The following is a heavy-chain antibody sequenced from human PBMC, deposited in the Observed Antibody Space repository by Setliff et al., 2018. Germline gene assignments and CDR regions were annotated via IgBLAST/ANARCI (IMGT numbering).Heavy chain of an antibody. D-gene: IGHD2-2*01. CDR3: AKVYCSSPSCYSNYYGMDV. CDR2: ISWDGGSN. V-gene: IGHV3-43D*03. CDR1: GFTFGDYA. Sequence: PGGSLRLSCAASGFTFGDYAMHWVRQAPGKGLEWVSLISWDGGSNYYADSVKGRFTISRDNSKNSLYLQMNSLRAEDTALYYCAKVYCSSPSCYSNYYGMDVWGQGTTVTVSS. J-gene: IGHJ6*02.